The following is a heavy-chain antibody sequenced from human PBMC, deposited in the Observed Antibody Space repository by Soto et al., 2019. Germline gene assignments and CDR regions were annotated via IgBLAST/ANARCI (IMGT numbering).Heavy chain of an antibody. V-gene: IGHV4-31*03. CDR3: ARDPIKYVWGSYRPSYYFDY. J-gene: IGHJ4*02. CDR1: GGSISSGGYY. Sequence: QVQLQESGPGLVKPSQTLSLTCTVSGGSISSGGYYWSWIRQHPGKGLEWIGYIYYSGSTYYNPSLKSRVTISVDTSKNQFSLKLSSVTAADTAVYYCARDPIKYVWGSYRPSYYFDYWGQGTLVTVSS. D-gene: IGHD3-16*02. CDR2: IYYSGST.